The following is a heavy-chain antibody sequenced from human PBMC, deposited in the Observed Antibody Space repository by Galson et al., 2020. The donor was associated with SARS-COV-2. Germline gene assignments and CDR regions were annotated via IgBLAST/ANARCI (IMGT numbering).Heavy chain of an antibody. J-gene: IGHJ4*02. Sequence: SETLSLTCTVSSGSVSSASYYWSWIRQPPGKGLEWIGYIYYTGITNYNPSLRSRVTISVDTSKNQFSLRLSSVTAADTAIYYCAKGPHPGYCGGGSCYDWGQGTLVTVSS. V-gene: IGHV4-61*01. CDR2: IYYTGIT. CDR1: SGSVSSASYY. CDR3: AKGPHPGYCGGGSCYD. D-gene: IGHD2-15*01.